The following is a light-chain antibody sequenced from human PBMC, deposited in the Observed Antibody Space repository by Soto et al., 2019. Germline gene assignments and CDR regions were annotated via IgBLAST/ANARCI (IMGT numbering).Light chain of an antibody. Sequence: EIMMTQSPATLSVSPGERVTLSCWSSQSISSNLAWYQHKRGQAPRLLFYGASTRTTGVPARFSGSGSGTGFTLTISSLQSEDFATYYCQQYNNWPYTFGQGTKLEIK. CDR1: QSISSN. CDR2: GAS. CDR3: QQYNNWPYT. V-gene: IGKV3-15*01. J-gene: IGKJ2*01.